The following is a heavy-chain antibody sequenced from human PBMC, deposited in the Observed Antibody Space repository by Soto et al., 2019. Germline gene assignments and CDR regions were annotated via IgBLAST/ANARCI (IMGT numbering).Heavy chain of an antibody. J-gene: IGHJ4*02. CDR1: GGSISSSSYY. Sequence: QLQLQESGPGLVKPSETLSLTCTVSGGSISSSSYYWGWIRQPPGKGLEWIGSIYYSGSTYYNPSLKSRVTISVDTSKTQFSLKLSSVTAADTAVYYCARHTKWELLPDYWGQGTLVTVSS. CDR3: ARHTKWELLPDY. CDR2: IYYSGST. V-gene: IGHV4-39*01. D-gene: IGHD1-26*01.